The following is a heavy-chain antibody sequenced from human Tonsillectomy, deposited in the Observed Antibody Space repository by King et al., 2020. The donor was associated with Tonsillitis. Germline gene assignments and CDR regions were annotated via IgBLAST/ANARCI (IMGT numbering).Heavy chain of an antibody. V-gene: IGHV4-38-2*02. CDR2: IYHSGST. CDR1: GYSISSGYY. J-gene: IGHJ3*02. CDR3: ARDILTGYHPMGAFDI. Sequence: VQLQESGPGLVKPSETLSLTCAVSGYSISSGYYWGWIRQPPGKGLEWIGSIYHSGSTYYNPSLKSRVTISVDTSKNQFSLKLSSVTAADTAVYYCARDILTGYHPMGAFDIWGQGTMVTVSS. D-gene: IGHD3-9*01.